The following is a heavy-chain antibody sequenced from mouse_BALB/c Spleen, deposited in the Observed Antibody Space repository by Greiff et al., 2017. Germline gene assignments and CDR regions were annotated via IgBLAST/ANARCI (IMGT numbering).Heavy chain of an antibody. CDR3: ARLVANSSYYYAMDY. J-gene: IGHJ4*01. CDR1: GYSITSDYA. D-gene: IGHD1-1*01. Sequence: EVKLVESGPGLVKPSQSLSLTCTVTGYSITSDYAWNWIRQFPGNKLEWMGYISYSGSTSYNPSLKSRISITRDTSKNQFFLQLNSVTTEDTATYYCARLVANSSYYYAMDYWGQGTSVTVSS. CDR2: ISYSGST. V-gene: IGHV3-2*02.